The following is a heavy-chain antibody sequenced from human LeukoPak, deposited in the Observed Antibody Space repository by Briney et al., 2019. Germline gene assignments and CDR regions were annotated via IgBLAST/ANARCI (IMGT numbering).Heavy chain of an antibody. CDR1: GFTFSSYS. Sequence: GGSLRLSCAASGFTFSSYSMNWVRQAPGTGLEWVSSISSSSSYIYYADSVKGRFTISRDNAKNSLYLQMNSLRAEDTAVYYCARDLYYDSSGYYGGYFDYWGQGNLVTVSS. D-gene: IGHD3-22*01. V-gene: IGHV3-21*01. CDR3: ARDLYYDSSGYYGGYFDY. CDR2: ISSSSSYI. J-gene: IGHJ4*02.